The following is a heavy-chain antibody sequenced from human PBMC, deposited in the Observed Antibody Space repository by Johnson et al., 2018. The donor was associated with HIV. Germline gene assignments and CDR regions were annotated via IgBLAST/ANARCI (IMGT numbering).Heavy chain of an antibody. CDR2: ISYDGSDK. CDR1: GFTFSSYA. D-gene: IGHD2-15*01. V-gene: IGHV3-30*04. J-gene: IGHJ3*02. CDR3: AKCLLRSGGNCYVVDAFDI. Sequence: QVQLVESGGGVVQPGRSLRLSCAASGFTFSSYAMHWVRQAPAKGLEWVAVISYDGSDKYYADSVKGRFTISRDSSKNTLYLQMNSLRAEDTALYYCAKCLLRSGGNCYVVDAFDIWGQGTMVTVSS.